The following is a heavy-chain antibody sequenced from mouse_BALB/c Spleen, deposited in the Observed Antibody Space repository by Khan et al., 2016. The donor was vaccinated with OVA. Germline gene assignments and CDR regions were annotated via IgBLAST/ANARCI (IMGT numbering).Heavy chain of an antibody. D-gene: IGHD2-12*01. V-gene: IGHV1S136*01. CDR2: IYPFNDDT. Sequence: EVQLQQSGPELVKPGASVKMSCEASGYTFTSYVIHWVKQKPGQGLEWIGSIYPFNDDTKYNEKFKGKATLTSDTSSSTAYMELRSLTSEDSAVYYCAKNYSDDVYFDDWGQGTTLTVSS. CDR1: GYTFTSYV. J-gene: IGHJ2*01. CDR3: AKNYSDDVYFDD.